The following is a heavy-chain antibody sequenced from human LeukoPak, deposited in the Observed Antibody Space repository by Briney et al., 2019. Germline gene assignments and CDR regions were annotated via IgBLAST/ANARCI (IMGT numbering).Heavy chain of an antibody. CDR1: GFTFSSYE. V-gene: IGHV3-48*03. D-gene: IGHD1-14*01. Sequence: GGSLRLSCAASGFTFSSYEMNWVRQAPGKGLEWVSYISSSGSTIYYADSVKGRFTISRDNAKNSLYLQMNSLRAEDTAVYYCVRADSRIFRSWGQGTLVTVSS. CDR2: ISSSGSTI. CDR3: VRADSRIFRS. J-gene: IGHJ4*02.